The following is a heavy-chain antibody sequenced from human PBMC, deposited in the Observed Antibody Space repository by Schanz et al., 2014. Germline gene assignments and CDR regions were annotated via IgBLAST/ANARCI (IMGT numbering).Heavy chain of an antibody. CDR1: GFNFSSHW. CDR2: IRQDVRAK. J-gene: IGHJ6*02. D-gene: IGHD1-26*01. CDR3: ARGLIVGDGQHFYFSYGLDV. V-gene: IGHV3-7*01. Sequence: DVQLVESGGTLVRPGGSLRLSCAASGFNFSSHWMTWVRQAPGRGLEWEANIRQDVRAKYYVDSVKGRFTISRDNIASSLSLQMNSLRAEDSAVYYCARGLIVGDGQHFYFSYGLDVWGQGTTVTVSS.